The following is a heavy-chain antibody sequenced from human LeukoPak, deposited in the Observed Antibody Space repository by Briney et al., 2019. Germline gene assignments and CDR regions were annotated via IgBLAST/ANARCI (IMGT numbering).Heavy chain of an antibody. V-gene: IGHV4-4*02. CDR3: ARQRRRAAAGRGAWFDP. CDR1: GFTFSNAW. CDR2: IYHSGST. J-gene: IGHJ5*02. D-gene: IGHD6-13*01. Sequence: KPGGSLRLSCAASGFTFSNAWMSWVRQAPGKGLEWIGEIYHSGSTNYNPSLKSRVTISVDKSKNQFSLKLSSVTAADTAVYYCARQRRRAAAGRGAWFDPWGQGTLVTVSS.